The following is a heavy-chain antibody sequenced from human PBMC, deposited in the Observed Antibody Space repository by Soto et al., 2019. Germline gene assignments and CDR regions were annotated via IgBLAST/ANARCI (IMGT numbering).Heavy chain of an antibody. D-gene: IGHD1-26*01. CDR2: IYHSGST. V-gene: IGHV4-30-2*01. J-gene: IGHJ4*02. Sequence: SETLSLTCAVSGGSISSGGYSWSWIRQPPGKGLEWIGYIYHSGSTYYNPSLKSRVTISVDRSKNQFSLKLSSVTAAGTAVYYCARQRWGAAISGSYQFDDWGQGTLVTVSS. CDR1: GGSISSGGYS. CDR3: ARQRWGAAISGSYQFDD.